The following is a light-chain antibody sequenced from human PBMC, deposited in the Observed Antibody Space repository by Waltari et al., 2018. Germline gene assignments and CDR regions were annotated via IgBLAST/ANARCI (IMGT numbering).Light chain of an antibody. V-gene: IGLV2-14*03. J-gene: IGLJ3*02. CDR2: GVS. Sequence: QSALTQPASVSGSPGQSTTISCPGTSSDLGIYNFVPWYQHHPDKAPKPVIYGVSNRPSGVSNRFSGSKSGNTASLTISGLQAEDEADYYCSSYTSTSSPWVFGGGTKLTVL. CDR3: SSYTSTSSPWV. CDR1: SSDLGIYNF.